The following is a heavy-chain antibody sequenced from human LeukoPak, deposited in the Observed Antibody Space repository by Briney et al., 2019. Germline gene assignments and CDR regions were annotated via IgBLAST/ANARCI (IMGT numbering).Heavy chain of an antibody. CDR3: ARGDVISDWSSFVY. Sequence: GGSLRLSCAASGFTFSSYAMHWVRQAPGKGLERVAVISYDGSNKYYADSVKGRFTISRDNSKNTLYLQMNSLRAEDTAVYYCARGDVISDWSSFVYWGQGTLVTVSS. V-gene: IGHV3-30*04. J-gene: IGHJ4*02. D-gene: IGHD2-15*01. CDR1: GFTFSSYA. CDR2: ISYDGSNK.